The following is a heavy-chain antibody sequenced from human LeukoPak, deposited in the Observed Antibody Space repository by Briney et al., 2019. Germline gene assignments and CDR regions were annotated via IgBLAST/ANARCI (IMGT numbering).Heavy chain of an antibody. J-gene: IGHJ4*02. D-gene: IGHD4-11*01. V-gene: IGHV3-23*01. CDR3: EKRVAYNSNDDY. CDR1: GFTFSSCA. Sequence: GGSLRLSCAASGFTFSSCAMSWVRQAPGKGLEWVSTISGSGGSTFYADSVKGRFTISRDNSKNTLYLQVNSLRAEDTAIYYCEKRVAYNSNDDYWGQGTLVTVSS. CDR2: ISGSGGST.